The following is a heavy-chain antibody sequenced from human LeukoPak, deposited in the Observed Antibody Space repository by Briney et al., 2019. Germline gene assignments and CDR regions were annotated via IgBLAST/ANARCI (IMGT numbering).Heavy chain of an antibody. J-gene: IGHJ4*02. V-gene: IGHV4-4*09. Sequence: SETLSLTCTVSDGSISNSYWNWVRQSPGKGLEWLGYIYTSGSTNYNPSLKSRITLSIDTSKNQFSLRLSSVTAADTAVYYCANSYDGKVVPFDCWGQGSLVTVSS. CDR2: IYTSGST. D-gene: IGHD4-23*01. CDR1: DGSISNSY. CDR3: ANSYDGKVVPFDC.